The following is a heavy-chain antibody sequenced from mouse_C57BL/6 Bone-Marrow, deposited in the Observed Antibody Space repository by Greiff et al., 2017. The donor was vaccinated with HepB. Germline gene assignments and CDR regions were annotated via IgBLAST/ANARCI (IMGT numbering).Heavy chain of an antibody. J-gene: IGHJ4*01. V-gene: IGHV1-63*01. CDR3: ARWDGNYERAMDY. CDR1: GYTFTNYW. CDR2: IYPGGGYT. D-gene: IGHD2-1*01. Sequence: QVHVKQSGAELVRPGTSVKMSCKASGYTFTNYWIGWAKQRPGHGLEWIGDIYPGGGYTNYNEKFKGKATLTADKSSSTAYMQFSSLTSEDSAIYYCARWDGNYERAMDYWGQGTSVTVSS.